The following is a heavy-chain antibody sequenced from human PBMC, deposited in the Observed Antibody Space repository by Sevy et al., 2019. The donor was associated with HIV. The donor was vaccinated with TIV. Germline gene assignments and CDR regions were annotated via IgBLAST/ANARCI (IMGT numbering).Heavy chain of an antibody. CDR1: GFXFSTYW. Sequence: GGSLRLSCAASGFXFSTYWMHWVRQVPGKGLVWVSRINSDGSNTNYADSVKGRFTTSRDNAKNTVYLQMNSLRADDTALYFCGREMISMVPGVPDAFDIWGHGTMVTVSS. D-gene: IGHD3-10*01. V-gene: IGHV3-74*01. CDR2: INSDGSNT. CDR3: GREMISMVPGVPDAFDI. J-gene: IGHJ3*02.